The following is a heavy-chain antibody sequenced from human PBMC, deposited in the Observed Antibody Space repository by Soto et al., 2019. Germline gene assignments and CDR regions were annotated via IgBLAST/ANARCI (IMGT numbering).Heavy chain of an antibody. V-gene: IGHV3-30*18. CDR3: AKDFQALAVAGTDFAMHV. D-gene: IGHD6-19*01. Sequence: QVQLVESGGGVVQPGRSLRLSCAASGFTFSSFGMHWVRQAPGKGLEWVAVISYDGSNKYSADSVKGRFTISRDNSKNTLYLQLSSLRAEDTAVYYCAKDFQALAVAGTDFAMHVWGQGTTVTVS. CDR1: GFTFSSFG. CDR2: ISYDGSNK. J-gene: IGHJ6*02.